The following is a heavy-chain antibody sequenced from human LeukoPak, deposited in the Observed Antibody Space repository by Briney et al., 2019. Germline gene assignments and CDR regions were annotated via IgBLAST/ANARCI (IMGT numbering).Heavy chain of an antibody. CDR3: ARALDALLRDAFDI. CDR2: IIPIFGTA. CDR1: GYTFTGYY. J-gene: IGHJ3*02. V-gene: IGHV1-69*13. D-gene: IGHD1-26*01. Sequence: ASVKVSCKASGYTFTGYYMHWVRQAPGQGLEWMGGIIPIFGTANYAQKFQGRVTITADESTSTAYMELSSLRSEDTAVYYCARALDALLRDAFDIWGQGTMVTVSS.